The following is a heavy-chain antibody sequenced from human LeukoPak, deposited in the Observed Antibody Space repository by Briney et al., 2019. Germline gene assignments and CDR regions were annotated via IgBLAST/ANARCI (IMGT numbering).Heavy chain of an antibody. Sequence: GRSLRLSCAASGFTFSNYGMHWVRQAPGKGLEWVAAISYDGSDKDYVDSVKSRFTISRDNSKNKLSLQMNSLRVEDTAVYYCARRVGRSGPLDYWGRGTLVTVS. CDR1: GFTFSNYG. CDR2: ISYDGSDK. V-gene: IGHV3-30*03. J-gene: IGHJ4*02. CDR3: ARRVGRSGPLDY. D-gene: IGHD1-26*01.